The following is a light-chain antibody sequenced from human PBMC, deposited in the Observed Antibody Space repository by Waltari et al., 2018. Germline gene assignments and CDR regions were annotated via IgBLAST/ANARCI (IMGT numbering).Light chain of an antibody. V-gene: IGKV3-15*01. Sequence: EIVMTQSPATLSVSPGERATLSCRASQTLTSNLAWYQQKPGQAPRLLIYGASTRATGIPARFSGSGSGTQFTLTISSLQPEDFATYYCQQADRLPLTFGGGTKVEIK. CDR2: GAS. J-gene: IGKJ4*01. CDR1: QTLTSN. CDR3: QQADRLPLT.